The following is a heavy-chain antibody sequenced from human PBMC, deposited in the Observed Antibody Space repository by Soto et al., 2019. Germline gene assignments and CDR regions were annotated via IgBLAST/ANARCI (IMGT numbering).Heavy chain of an antibody. CDR3: ARGPYSSGWTAFDN. CDR1: GYTFTGYY. CDR2: INPNTGGT. D-gene: IGHD3-22*01. V-gene: IGHV1-2*04. J-gene: IGHJ4*02. Sequence: QVQLVQSGAAVKKPGASVKVSCKTSGYTFTGYYMHWVRQAPGQGLEWMGWINPNTGGTNYAQKFQGWITMTRDTSISTAYMELRRLRSDDTAVYYCARGPYSSGWTAFDNWGQGTLVTVSS.